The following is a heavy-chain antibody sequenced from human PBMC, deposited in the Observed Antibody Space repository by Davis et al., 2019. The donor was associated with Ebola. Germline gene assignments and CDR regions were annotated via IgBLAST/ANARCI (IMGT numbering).Heavy chain of an antibody. Sequence: SETLSLTCAVYGGSFSGYYWSWIRQPPGKGLEWIGEINHSGSTNYNPSLKSRVTISVDKSKNQLSLKLSSVTAADTAVYYCARDQALATDDYIWGSYRSADAFDIWGQGTMVTVSS. J-gene: IGHJ3*02. CDR2: INHSGST. D-gene: IGHD3-16*02. CDR3: ARDQALATDDYIWGSYRSADAFDI. CDR1: GGSFSGYY. V-gene: IGHV4-34*01.